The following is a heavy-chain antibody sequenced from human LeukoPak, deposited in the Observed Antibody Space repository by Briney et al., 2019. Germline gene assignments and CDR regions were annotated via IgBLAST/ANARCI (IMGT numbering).Heavy chain of an antibody. CDR3: ARDLGYCSSTSCYAWFDP. V-gene: IGHV4-59*01. D-gene: IGHD2-2*01. Sequence: PSETLSLTCTVSGGPISRYYWSWIRQPPGKGLEWIGYVYYSGSTNYNPSLKSRVTISVDTSKNQFSLKLNSVTAADTAVYYCARDLGYCSSTSCYAWFDPWGQGTLVTVSS. CDR1: GGPISRYY. J-gene: IGHJ5*02. CDR2: VYYSGST.